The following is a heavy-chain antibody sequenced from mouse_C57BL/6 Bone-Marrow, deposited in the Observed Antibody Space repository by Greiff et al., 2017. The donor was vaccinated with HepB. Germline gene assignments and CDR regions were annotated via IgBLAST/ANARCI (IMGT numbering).Heavy chain of an antibody. V-gene: IGHV1-26*01. D-gene: IGHD2-5*01. CDR1: GYTFTDYY. CDR2: INPNNGGT. Sequence: VQLQQSGPELVKPGASVKISCKASGYTFTDYYMNWVKQSHGKSLEWIGDINPNNGGTSYNQKFKGKATLTVDKSSSTAYMELRSLTSEDSAVYYCARSDYSNPFAYWGQGTLVTVSA. J-gene: IGHJ3*01. CDR3: ARSDYSNPFAY.